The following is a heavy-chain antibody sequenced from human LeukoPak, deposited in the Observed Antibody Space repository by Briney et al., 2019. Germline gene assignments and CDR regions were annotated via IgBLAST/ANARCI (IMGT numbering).Heavy chain of an antibody. V-gene: IGHV1-2*06. CDR2: INPNSGGT. D-gene: IGHD4-17*01. CDR3: ARALSKDYGDYPALY. J-gene: IGHJ4*02. Sequence: ASVKVSCKASGYTFTGYYMHWVRQAPGQGLEWMGRINPNSGGTNYAQKFQGRVTMTRDTSISTAYMELSRLRSDDTAVYYCARALSKDYGDYPALYWGQGTLVTVSS. CDR1: GYTFTGYY.